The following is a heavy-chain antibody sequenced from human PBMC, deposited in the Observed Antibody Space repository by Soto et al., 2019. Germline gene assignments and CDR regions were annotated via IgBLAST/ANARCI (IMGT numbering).Heavy chain of an antibody. V-gene: IGHV4-39*01. J-gene: IGHJ5*02. CDR2: SYYSGTT. D-gene: IGHD1-20*01. CDR3: TRRYNWNDQYYDS. CDR1: GDSIRVLGYY. Sequence: SETLPLTCTVSGDSIRVLGYYWTWIRQPPGKGLEWIGSSYYSGTTYSNPSLKSRASISVDTSNNEFSLSLTSVTAADRAVYYCTRRYNWNDQYYDSWGTAALVTVS.